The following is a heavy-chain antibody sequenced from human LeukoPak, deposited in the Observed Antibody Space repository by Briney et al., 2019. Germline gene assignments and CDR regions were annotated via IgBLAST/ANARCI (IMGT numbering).Heavy chain of an antibody. V-gene: IGHV1-8*01. CDR3: ARDLSIAALVYFDY. D-gene: IGHD6-6*01. CDR1: GYTFTSYD. CDR2: VNPNSGNT. Sequence: GASVKVSCKASGYTFTSYDINWVRQATGQGLEWMGWVNPNSGNTRYAQKLQGRVTMTTDTSTSTAYMELRSLRSDDTAVYYCARDLSIAALVYFDYWGQGTLVTVSS. J-gene: IGHJ4*02.